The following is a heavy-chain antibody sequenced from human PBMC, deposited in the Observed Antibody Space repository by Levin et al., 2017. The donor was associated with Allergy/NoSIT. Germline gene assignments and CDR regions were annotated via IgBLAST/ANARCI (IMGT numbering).Heavy chain of an antibody. CDR3: VNDWRCGSCYNPAGRSFDP. V-gene: IGHV3-49*03. J-gene: IGHJ5*02. CDR1: GFTFGDYA. D-gene: IGHD2-15*01. CDR2: IRSKAYGGTT. Sequence: GGSLRLSCTASGFTFGDYAMSWFRQAPGKGLEWVSFIRSKAYGGTTEYAASVKGRFTISRDDSKRIAHLQMNSLKTEDTAVYYCVNDWRCGSCYNPAGRSFDPWGQGTLVTVSS.